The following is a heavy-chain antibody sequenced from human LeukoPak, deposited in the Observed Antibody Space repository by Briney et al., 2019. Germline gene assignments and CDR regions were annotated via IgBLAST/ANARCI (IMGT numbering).Heavy chain of an antibody. CDR2: VYYTGST. D-gene: IGHD6-13*01. CDR3: TSISSSNRYTERGAFDV. CDR1: GYSINSGYY. V-gene: IGHV4-61*01. Sequence: SEPLSLTCTVSGYSINSGYYWSWVGQPPGGGLEWIGFVYYTGSTNYSPYLNSRVTMSGDTTMNQFSLKLRFVTAANTVVYYCTSISSSNRYTERGAFDVWGQGTMVTVSS. J-gene: IGHJ3*01.